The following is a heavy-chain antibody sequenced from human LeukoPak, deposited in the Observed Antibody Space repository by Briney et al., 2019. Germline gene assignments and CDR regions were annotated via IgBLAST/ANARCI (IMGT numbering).Heavy chain of an antibody. V-gene: IGHV4-59*01. D-gene: IGHD3-9*01. J-gene: IGHJ5*02. CDR2: IYYSGST. Sequence: SETLSLTCTVSGGSISSYYWSWIRQPPGKGLEWIGYIYYSGSTNYNPSLKSRVTISVDTPKNQFSLKLSSVTAADTAVYYCARNTYDILRNWFDPWGQGTLVTVSS. CDR3: ARNTYDILRNWFDP. CDR1: GGSISSYY.